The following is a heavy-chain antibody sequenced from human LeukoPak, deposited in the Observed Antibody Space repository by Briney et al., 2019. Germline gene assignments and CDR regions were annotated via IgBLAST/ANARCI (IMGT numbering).Heavy chain of an antibody. CDR1: GFTFASYA. D-gene: IGHD1-26*01. J-gene: IGHJ4*02. Sequence: GGSVRLSCAASGFTFASYAMTWARQAPGKGLEWFSAISGSGGSTYYADSVEGRFTISRDNAKNSLFLQMNSLRAEDTAFYYCARDAHSAHDYWGQGTLDTVSS. CDR2: ISGSGGST. CDR3: ARDAHSAHDY. V-gene: IGHV3-23*01.